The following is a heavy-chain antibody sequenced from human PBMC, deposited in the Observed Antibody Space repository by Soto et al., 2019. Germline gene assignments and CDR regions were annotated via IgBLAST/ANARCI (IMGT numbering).Heavy chain of an antibody. CDR1: GYTFTSYV. CDR3: ARDQHYDNIAGAFDI. D-gene: IGHD3-9*01. J-gene: IGHJ3*02. Sequence: ASVKVSCKASGYTFTSYVISWVRQAPGQGLEWVGWISAYNGNPNYAQKLQGRVTMTTDTSTSTAYMALRSLRSDETAVYYCARDQHYDNIAGAFDIWGQGTMVTVSS. CDR2: ISAYNGNP. V-gene: IGHV1-18*01.